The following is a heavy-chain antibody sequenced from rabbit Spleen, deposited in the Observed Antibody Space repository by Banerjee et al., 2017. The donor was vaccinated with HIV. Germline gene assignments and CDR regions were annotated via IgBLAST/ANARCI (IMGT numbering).Heavy chain of an antibody. V-gene: IGHV1S40*01. CDR2: IDGGSSGFT. CDR1: GFDFSSRDY. CDR3: ARDTGTSFSSYGMDL. Sequence: QSLEESGGDLVKPGASLTLTCTASGFDFSSRDYMCWVRQAPGKGLEWISCIDGGSSGFTYSATWAKGRFTCSKTSSTTVTLQMTSLTVADTATYFCARDTGTSFSSYGMDLWGPGTLVTVS. D-gene: IGHD8-1*01. J-gene: IGHJ6*01.